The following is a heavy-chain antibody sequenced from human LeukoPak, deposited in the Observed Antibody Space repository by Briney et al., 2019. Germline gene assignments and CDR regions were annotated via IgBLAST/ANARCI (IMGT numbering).Heavy chain of an antibody. D-gene: IGHD5-12*01. CDR2: ISSSSSYI. CDR3: AMYSGYDLDYFDY. Sequence: PGGSLRLSCAASGFTFSSYSMNWVRQAPGKGLEWVSSISSSSSYIYYADSVKGRFTISRDNAKNSLYLQMNSLRAEDTAVYYCAMYSGYDLDYFDYWGQGTLVTVAS. J-gene: IGHJ4*02. V-gene: IGHV3-21*01. CDR1: GFTFSSYS.